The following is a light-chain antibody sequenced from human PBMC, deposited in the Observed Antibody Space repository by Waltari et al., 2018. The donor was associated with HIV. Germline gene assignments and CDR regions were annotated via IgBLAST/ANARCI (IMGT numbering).Light chain of an antibody. Sequence: SVSGTPGQRVTISCSGSSSNIGSNYVYWYQQLPGTAPKLLIYRNNQRPSGVPDRFSGSKSGTSASLAISGLRSEDEADYYCAAWDDSLSGPVFGGGTKLTVL. V-gene: IGLV1-47*01. CDR2: RNN. CDR3: AAWDDSLSGPV. J-gene: IGLJ3*02. CDR1: SSNIGSNY.